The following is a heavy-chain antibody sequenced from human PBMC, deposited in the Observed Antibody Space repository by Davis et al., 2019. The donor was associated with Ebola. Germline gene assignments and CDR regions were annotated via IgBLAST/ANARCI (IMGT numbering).Heavy chain of an antibody. V-gene: IGHV1-46*01. D-gene: IGHD3-16*02. Sequence: ASVKVSCKASGYTFTSYYMHWVRQAPGQGLEWMGIINPSGGSTSYAQKFQGRVTMTRDTSTSTVYMELSSLRSEDTAVYYCARDGARNDYIWGSYRPYYFDYWGQGTLVTVSS. CDR2: INPSGGST. CDR1: GYTFTSYY. J-gene: IGHJ4*02. CDR3: ARDGARNDYIWGSYRPYYFDY.